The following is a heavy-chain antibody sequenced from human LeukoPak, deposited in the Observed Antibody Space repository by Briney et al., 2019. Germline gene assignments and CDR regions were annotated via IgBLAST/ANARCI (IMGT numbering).Heavy chain of an antibody. CDR3: ARTWSTTSDFDY. D-gene: IGHD1-1*01. CDR1: GYSFTTYW. Sequence: GESLAISCKASGYSFTTYWIAWVRQLPGKGLECMGIIFPGDSDTKYSPSFRGQVTISADKSISTAYLQWSSLKASDTAMYYCARTWSTTSDFDYWGQGTLVTVSS. V-gene: IGHV5-51*01. CDR2: IFPGDSDT. J-gene: IGHJ4*02.